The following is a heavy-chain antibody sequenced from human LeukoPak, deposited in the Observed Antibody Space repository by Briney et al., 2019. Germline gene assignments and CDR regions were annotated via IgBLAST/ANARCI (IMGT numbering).Heavy chain of an antibody. CDR3: ARGPPAKPGTGYYYGMDV. Sequence: SETLSLTCAVYGGSFSGYYWSWIRQPPGKGLEWLGEINHSGSTNYNPSLKSRVTISVDMSKNQFSLKLSSVTAADTAVYYCARGPPAKPGTGYYYGMDVWGQGTTVTVSS. D-gene: IGHD2-2*01. V-gene: IGHV4-34*01. CDR2: INHSGST. CDR1: GGSFSGYY. J-gene: IGHJ6*02.